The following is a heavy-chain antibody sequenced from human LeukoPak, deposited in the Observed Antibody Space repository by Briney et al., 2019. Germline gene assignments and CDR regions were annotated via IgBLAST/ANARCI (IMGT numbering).Heavy chain of an antibody. V-gene: IGHV4-28*01. CDR1: GYSISSNNW. CDR2: IYYNGNA. D-gene: IGHD6-19*01. CDR3: ARNQAVAANRGAFDI. J-gene: IGHJ3*02. Sequence: SETLSLTCAVSGYSISSNNWWAWIRQPPGKGLEWIGYIYYNGNAYYNPYNPSLTSRVTMSVDTSKNQFSLKLDSVTEIDTAMYYCARNQAVAANRGAFDIWGQGTMVTVSS.